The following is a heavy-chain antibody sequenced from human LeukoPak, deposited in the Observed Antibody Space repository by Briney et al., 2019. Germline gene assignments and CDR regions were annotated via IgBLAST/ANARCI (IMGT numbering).Heavy chain of an antibody. CDR2: IYYSGST. Sequence: SETLSLTCTVSGGSISSSNYYWGWIRQPPGKGLEWIGSIYYSGSTYSNPSLESRVTISLDTSKNQFSLRLTSLTAADTAVYYCARGGSGNNFDYWGQGTLVTVSS. CDR1: GGSISSSNYY. CDR3: ARGGSGNNFDY. J-gene: IGHJ4*02. D-gene: IGHD6-19*01. V-gene: IGHV4-39*07.